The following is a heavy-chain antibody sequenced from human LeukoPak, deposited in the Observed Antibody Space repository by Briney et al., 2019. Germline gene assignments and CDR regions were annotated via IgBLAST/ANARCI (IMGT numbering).Heavy chain of an antibody. CDR3: ARVYCSSTSCYPYYYYGMDV. V-gene: IGHV3-30-3*01. Sequence: GGSLRLSCAASGFTFSSYAMHWVRQAPGKGLEWVAVISYDGSNKYYADSVKGRFTISRDNSKNTLYLQMNSLRAEDTAVYYCARVYCSSTSCYPYYYYGMDVWGQGTTVTVSS. J-gene: IGHJ6*02. D-gene: IGHD2-2*01. CDR2: ISYDGSNK. CDR1: GFTFSSYA.